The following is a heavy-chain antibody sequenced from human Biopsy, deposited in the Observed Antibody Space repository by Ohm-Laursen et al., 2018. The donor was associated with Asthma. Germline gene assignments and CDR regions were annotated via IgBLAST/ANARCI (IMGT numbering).Heavy chain of an antibody. CDR1: GGTFNTYA. J-gene: IGHJ4*02. V-gene: IGHV1-69*13. CDR2: INSVFGTT. Sequence: SAKVSCKSLGGTFNTYAIGWVRQAPGQGLEWMGGINSVFGTTTYPQKFQDRVTITADDSTSTVYMELSSLRSEDTAVYYCARKAGSCISRTCYSLDFWGQGTLVTVSS. CDR3: ARKAGSCISRTCYSLDF. D-gene: IGHD2-2*01.